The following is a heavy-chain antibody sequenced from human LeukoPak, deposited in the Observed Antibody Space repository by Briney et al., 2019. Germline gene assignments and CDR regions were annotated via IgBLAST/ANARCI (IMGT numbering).Heavy chain of an antibody. CDR1: GFTFSSYS. D-gene: IGHD2-2*02. CDR3: ARDGLGYCSSTSCYTFDY. Sequence: GGSLRLSCAASGFTFSSYSMNWVRQAPGKGLEWVSSISSSSSYIYYADTVKGRFTISRDNAKNSLYLQMNSLRAEDTAVYYCARDGLGYCSSTSCYTFDYWGQGTLVTVSS. J-gene: IGHJ4*02. V-gene: IGHV3-21*01. CDR2: ISSSSSYI.